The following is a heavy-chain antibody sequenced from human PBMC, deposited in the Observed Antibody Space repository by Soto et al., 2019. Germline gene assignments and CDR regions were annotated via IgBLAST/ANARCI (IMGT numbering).Heavy chain of an antibody. D-gene: IGHD6-13*01. CDR2: IYWDDDK. V-gene: IGHV2-5*02. CDR3: AYRQDPRGSWDSGWFDP. CDR1: GFSLTTSGVG. J-gene: IGHJ5*02. Sequence: QITLKESGPTLVEPTQTLTLTCAFSGFSLTTSGVGVGWIRQPPGKALEWLAFIYWDDDKRYRPSLKTRLTIIKDTSVNHVVLIMTNMDPVDTGTYYCAYRQDPRGSWDSGWFDPWGQGTLVTVSS.